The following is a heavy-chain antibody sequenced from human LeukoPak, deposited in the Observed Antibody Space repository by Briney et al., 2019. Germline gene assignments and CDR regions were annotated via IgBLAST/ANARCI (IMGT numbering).Heavy chain of an antibody. D-gene: IGHD2-21*01. CDR1: GFSFSDYY. J-gene: IGHJ6*02. V-gene: IGHV3-11*01. Sequence: GGSLRLSCAASGFSFSDYYMSWIRQAPGKGLEWVSYISSRGSGMYYADSVRGRFTISRDNSKSTLYLQMNSLRADDTAVYYCARTIAQYSNTWLYYYYGLDVWGQGSTVTVSS. CDR2: ISSRGSGM. CDR3: ARTIAQYSNTWLYYYYGLDV.